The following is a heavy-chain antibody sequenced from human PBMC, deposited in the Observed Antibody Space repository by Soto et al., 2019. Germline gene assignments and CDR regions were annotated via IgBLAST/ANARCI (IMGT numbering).Heavy chain of an antibody. CDR2: IYPGDSDT. Sequence: GESLKISCKGSGYSFTSYWIGWVRQMPGKGLEWMGIIYPGDSDTRYSPSFQGQVTISADKSISTAYLQWSSLKASDTAMYHCARSSSWYRDAFDIWGQGTMVTVSS. CDR3: ARSSSWYRDAFDI. D-gene: IGHD6-13*01. CDR1: GYSFTSYW. V-gene: IGHV5-51*01. J-gene: IGHJ3*02.